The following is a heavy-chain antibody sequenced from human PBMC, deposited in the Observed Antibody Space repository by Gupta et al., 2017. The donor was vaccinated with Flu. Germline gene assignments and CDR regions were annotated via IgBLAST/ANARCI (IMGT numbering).Heavy chain of an antibody. D-gene: IGHD6-13*01. Sequence: EVQLVESGGGLAQPGGSLRLSCAASGFTFSDYSMNWVRQAPGKGLEWIAYISGTSGFRDYADSVKGRFTILRDDANNALYLQMNSLRDEDTAVYYCARDRERPAAGSSPHGFDPWGQGALVTVSS. J-gene: IGHJ5*02. CDR1: GFTFSDYS. V-gene: IGHV3-48*02. CDR2: ISGTSGFR. CDR3: ARDRERPAAGSSPHGFDP.